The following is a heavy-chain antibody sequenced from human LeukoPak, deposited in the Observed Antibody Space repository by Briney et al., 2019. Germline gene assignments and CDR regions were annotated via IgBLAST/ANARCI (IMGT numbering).Heavy chain of an antibody. V-gene: IGHV3-15*01. D-gene: IGHD1-26*01. Sequence: GGSLRLSCAASGFTFSNAWMSGGRRAPGEGLEWGGGIKSKTGGGTTDYAAPVKGRFTVSRDAPKHTLYLQMNSLKTENTAVYYSPVGARRSWGPGTLVTVSS. CDR1: GFTFSNAW. CDR2: IKSKTGGGTT. J-gene: IGHJ5*02. CDR3: PVGARRS.